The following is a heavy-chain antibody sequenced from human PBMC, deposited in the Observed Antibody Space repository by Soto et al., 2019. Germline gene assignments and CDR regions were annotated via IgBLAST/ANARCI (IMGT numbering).Heavy chain of an antibody. CDR2: IVPMFGTA. V-gene: IGHV1-69*13. Sequence: GASVKVSCKASGGTFSSQTINWVRQAPGQGLERMGGIVPMFGTANYVQKFQGRVTITADESTSTAYMELSSLRSEDTAVYYCARDQNWGSPGYYYQNMDFWGQGTTVTVSS. J-gene: IGHJ6*03. CDR3: ARDQNWGSPGYYYQNMDF. D-gene: IGHD7-27*01. CDR1: GGTFSSQT.